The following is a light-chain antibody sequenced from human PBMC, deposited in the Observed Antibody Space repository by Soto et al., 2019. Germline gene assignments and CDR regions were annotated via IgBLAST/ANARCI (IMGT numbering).Light chain of an antibody. J-gene: IGKJ5*01. CDR2: DAS. CDR3: QQRRNWPIT. CDR1: QSVNSY. V-gene: IGKV3-11*01. Sequence: EIVLTQSPATLSLSPVERATLSCRASQSVNSYLAWYQQKPGQSPRLLIYDASNRATGIPARFSGSGSGTDFTLTISSLEPEDCAVYYCQQRRNWPITFSQGTRLKIK.